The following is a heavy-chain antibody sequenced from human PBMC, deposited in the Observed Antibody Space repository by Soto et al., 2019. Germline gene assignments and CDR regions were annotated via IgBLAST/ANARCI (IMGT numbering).Heavy chain of an antibody. CDR3: AREGPPIRAHNPPEYFQH. CDR2: IYYTGGT. CDR1: GDSISTRSNY. Sequence: SETLSLTCTVSGDSISTRSNYWAWIRQPPGKGLEWIGSIYYTGGTYYNPSLKSRVTLFLDTSKNQLSLNLNFVTAADTSLYYCAREGPPIRAHNPPEYFQHWGQGTPVTVSS. J-gene: IGHJ1*01. V-gene: IGHV4-39*02.